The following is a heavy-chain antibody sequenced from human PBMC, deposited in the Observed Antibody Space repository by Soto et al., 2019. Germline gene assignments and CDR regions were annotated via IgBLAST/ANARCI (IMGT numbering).Heavy chain of an antibody. V-gene: IGHV4-39*06. CDR1: GGSISYNSYY. CDR3: ARGGSYYPYGMDV. D-gene: IGHD1-26*01. CDR2: IFYTGTT. Sequence: SETLSLTCSVSGGSISYNSYYWGWIRQPPGKGLEWVGGIFYTGTTYYSPSLKSRVTISVDTSKNQFPLKLSSVTAADTAVYYCARGGSYYPYGMDVWAQGTTVT. J-gene: IGHJ6*02.